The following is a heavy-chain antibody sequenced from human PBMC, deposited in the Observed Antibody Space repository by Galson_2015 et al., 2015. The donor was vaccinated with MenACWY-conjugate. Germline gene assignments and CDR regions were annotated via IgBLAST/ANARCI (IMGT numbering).Heavy chain of an antibody. J-gene: IGHJ5*01. D-gene: IGHD3-10*02. Sequence: SLRLSCAASGFTFGTYWMTWVRQAPGKGLEWVANIKYDGSEQYYVDSVRGRFTISRDNAKNSVYLQMNILRSESRVLGSQAVYYCVRPIMTFVAVRSLDSWCQGTVVTVSS. CDR1: GFTFGTYW. CDR2: IKYDGSEQ. V-gene: IGHV3-7*01. CDR3: AVYYCVRPIMTFVAVRSLDS.